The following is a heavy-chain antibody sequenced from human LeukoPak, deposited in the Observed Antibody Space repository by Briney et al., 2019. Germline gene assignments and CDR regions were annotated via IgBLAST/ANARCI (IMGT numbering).Heavy chain of an antibody. J-gene: IGHJ4*02. V-gene: IGHV3-21*01. D-gene: IGHD5-12*01. Sequence: GGSLRLSCAASGFTFSSYSMNWVRQAPGKGLEWVSSISSSSSYIYYADSVKGRFTISRDNAKNSLYLQMNSLRAEDTAVYYCARGGGTGYSGYDPFDYWGQGTLVTVSS. CDR3: ARGGGTGYSGYDPFDY. CDR1: GFTFSSYS. CDR2: ISSSSSYI.